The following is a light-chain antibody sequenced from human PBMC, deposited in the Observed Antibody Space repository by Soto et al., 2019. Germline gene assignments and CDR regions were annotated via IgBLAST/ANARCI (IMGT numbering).Light chain of an antibody. CDR1: SSDVGSYNL. CDR3: CSYAGSSTYV. Sequence: QSVLTQPASVSGSPGQSITISCTGTSSDVGSYNLVSWFQQHPGKAPKLMIYEGNKRPSGVSTRFSSSKSGNTASLTISGLQAEDEADYYCCSYAGSSTYVFGTGTKVTVL. J-gene: IGLJ1*01. V-gene: IGLV2-23*01. CDR2: EGN.